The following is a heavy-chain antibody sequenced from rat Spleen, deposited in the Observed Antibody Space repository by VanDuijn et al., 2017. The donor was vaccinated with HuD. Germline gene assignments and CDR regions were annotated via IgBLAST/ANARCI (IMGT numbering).Heavy chain of an antibody. Sequence: QVQLKESGPGLVQPSQTLSLTCTVAGFSLTSYNVHWVRQPPGKGLEWMGVIWNTGGTRYNSALKSRLSISKDTSKSQVFLKMNSLQTEDTATYYCARGGYNYWGHGLMVTVSS. CDR1: GFSLTSYN. CDR3: ARGGYNY. D-gene: IGHD1-4*01. V-gene: IGHV2-41*01. CDR2: IWNTGGT. J-gene: IGHJ2*01.